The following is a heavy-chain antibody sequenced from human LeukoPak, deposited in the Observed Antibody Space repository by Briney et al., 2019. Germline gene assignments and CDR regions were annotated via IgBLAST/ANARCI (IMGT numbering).Heavy chain of an antibody. V-gene: IGHV3-7*01. J-gene: IGHJ4*02. Sequence: AGGSLRLSCAASGFTFSSYWMSWVRQAPGKGLEWVANIKQDGSEKYYVDSLKGRFTISRDNAKNSLYLQMNSLRAEDTAVYYCARDKIEGPTKLDYWGQGILVTVSS. D-gene: IGHD1-1*01. CDR1: GFTFSSYW. CDR3: ARDKIEGPTKLDY. CDR2: IKQDGSEK.